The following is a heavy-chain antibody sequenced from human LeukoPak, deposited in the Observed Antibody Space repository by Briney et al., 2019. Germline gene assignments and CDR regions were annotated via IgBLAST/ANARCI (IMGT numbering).Heavy chain of an antibody. Sequence: PSETLSLTCAVSGYSISSGYYWGWIRQPPGQGLEWIGSIYHSGSTYYNPPLKSRVTISVDTSKNQFSLKLSSVTAADTAVYYCARHLGSTSDISWFDPWGQGTLVTVSS. J-gene: IGHJ5*02. D-gene: IGHD2-2*01. CDR3: ARHLGSTSDISWFDP. CDR2: IYHSGST. V-gene: IGHV4-38-2*01. CDR1: GYSISSGYY.